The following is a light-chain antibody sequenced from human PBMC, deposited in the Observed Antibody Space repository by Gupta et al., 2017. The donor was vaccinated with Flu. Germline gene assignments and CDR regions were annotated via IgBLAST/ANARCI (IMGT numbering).Light chain of an antibody. V-gene: IGLV3-1*01. CDR1: KLGDNY. J-gene: IGLJ2*01. CDR2: KDN. CDR3: QAWDNSAVI. Sequence: PGQTATMTRSGDKLGDNYAARYQQKPGQYPVLVIYKDNKRPSGIPERFSGCNSGNRVTLTISGTQPIDEADYYCQAWDNSAVIFGGGTKLTVL.